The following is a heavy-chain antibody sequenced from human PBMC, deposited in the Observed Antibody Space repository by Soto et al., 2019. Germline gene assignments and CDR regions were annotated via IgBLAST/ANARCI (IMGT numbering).Heavy chain of an antibody. J-gene: IGHJ5*02. Sequence: QVQLVQSGAEVKKPGASVKVTCKASGYTFASYGISWVRQAPGQGLEWMGWISAYNGNTNYAQKLQGRVTMTTDTSTSTACMELRILRSDDTAVYYCARDLMGYGGEPWFDPWGQGTLVTVSS. CDR3: ARDLMGYGGEPWFDP. D-gene: IGHD5-12*01. CDR1: GYTFASYG. CDR2: ISAYNGNT. V-gene: IGHV1-18*04.